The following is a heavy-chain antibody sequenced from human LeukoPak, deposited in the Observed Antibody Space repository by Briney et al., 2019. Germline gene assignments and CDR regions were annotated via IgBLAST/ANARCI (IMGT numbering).Heavy chain of an antibody. CDR1: GFTFSNYW. J-gene: IGHJ4*02. V-gene: IGHV3-7*01. D-gene: IGHD6-13*01. CDR3: ARGGLRIAAAV. CDR2: IKQDGSEK. Sequence: GGSLRLSCVVSGFTFSNYWMTWVRQAPGKGLEWVANIKQDGSEKYYVDSVKGRFTISRDNAKNSLYLQMNSLRAEDTAVYYCARGGLRIAAAVWGQGTLVTVSS.